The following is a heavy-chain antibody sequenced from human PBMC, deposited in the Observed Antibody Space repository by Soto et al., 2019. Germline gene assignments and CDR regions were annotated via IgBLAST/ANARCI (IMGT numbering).Heavy chain of an antibody. V-gene: IGHV3-23*01. Sequence: LRLSCAASGFTFRNFAMNWVRQAPGKGLEWVSGISVSGGTTYYADSVRGRFTVSRDNSKNSVFLQMNSLRAEDTAVYFCAKGMYYYDSSGYRLFDYWGQGTLVTVSS. CDR3: AKGMYYYDSSGYRLFDY. J-gene: IGHJ4*02. CDR2: ISVSGGTT. CDR1: GFTFRNFA. D-gene: IGHD3-22*01.